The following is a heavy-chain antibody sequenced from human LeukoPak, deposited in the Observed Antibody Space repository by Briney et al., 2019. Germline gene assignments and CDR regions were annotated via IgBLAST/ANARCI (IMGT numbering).Heavy chain of an antibody. CDR2: ILTSGST. D-gene: IGHD1-26*01. CDR3: ARLRVSGSYLYYFDY. V-gene: IGHV4-4*09. Sequence: SETLSLTCTVSGGSISSYHWSWVRQPPGKGLEWIGYILTSGSTNYNPSLKSRLTISVDTSKNQFTLKLSSVTAADTAVYYCARLRVSGSYLYYFDYWGQGTLVTVPS. J-gene: IGHJ4*02. CDR1: GGSISSYH.